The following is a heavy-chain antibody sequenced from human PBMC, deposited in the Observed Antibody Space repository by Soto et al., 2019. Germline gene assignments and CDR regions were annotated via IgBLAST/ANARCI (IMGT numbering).Heavy chain of an antibody. J-gene: IGHJ4*02. CDR1: GGSISSING. Sequence: PSETLSLTCAVAGGSISSINGWSWVRQPPGKGLEWIGEIYYSATTNYNPSLKSRVTISVDTSKNQFSLKLSSVTAADTAVYYCARAGGCISTSCYGLDYWGQGTLVTVSS. D-gene: IGHD2-2*01. CDR3: ARAGGCISTSCYGLDY. CDR2: IYYSATT. V-gene: IGHV4-4*02.